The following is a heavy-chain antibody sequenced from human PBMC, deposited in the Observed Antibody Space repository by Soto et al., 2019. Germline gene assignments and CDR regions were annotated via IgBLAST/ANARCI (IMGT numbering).Heavy chain of an antibody. D-gene: IGHD3-10*01. J-gene: IGHJ5*02. V-gene: IGHV3-23*01. Sequence: EVQLLESGGGLVQPGGSLRLSCAASGFTFSSYAMSWVRQAPGKGLEWVSAISGSGGSTYYADSVKGRFTISRDNSKNTLYLQMNSLRAEDTAVYYCAKGLWVGELLAGNWFDHWGQGTLVTVSS. CDR1: GFTFSSYA. CDR3: AKGLWVGELLAGNWFDH. CDR2: ISGSGGST.